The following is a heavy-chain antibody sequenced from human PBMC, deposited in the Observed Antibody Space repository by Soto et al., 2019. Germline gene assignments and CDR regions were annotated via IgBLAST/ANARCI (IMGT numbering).Heavy chain of an antibody. D-gene: IGHD5-12*01. V-gene: IGHV4-59*01. CDR3: ARAYGGYADY. J-gene: IGHJ4*02. Sequence: QVQLQESGPGLVKPSETLSLTCTVSGGSISSYYWSWIRQPPGKGLEWIGYIYYSGSTNYNPSLKSRVTLSVDTSKNQFSLELSSVTAADTAVYYCARAYGGYADYWGQGALVTVSS. CDR1: GGSISSYY. CDR2: IYYSGST.